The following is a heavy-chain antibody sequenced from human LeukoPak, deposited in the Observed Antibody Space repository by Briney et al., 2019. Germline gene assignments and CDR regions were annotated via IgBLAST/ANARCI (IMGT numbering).Heavy chain of an antibody. CDR1: GGSFSGYY. D-gene: IGHD3-10*01. CDR3: ARDHYGSGSPLDY. CDR2: INHSGST. J-gene: IGHJ4*02. Sequence: PSETLSLTCAVYGGSFSGYYWSWIRQPPGKGLEWIGEINHSGSTNYNPSLKSRVTISVDTSKNQFSLKLSSVTAADTAVYYCARDHYGSGSPLDYWGQGTLVTVSS. V-gene: IGHV4-34*01.